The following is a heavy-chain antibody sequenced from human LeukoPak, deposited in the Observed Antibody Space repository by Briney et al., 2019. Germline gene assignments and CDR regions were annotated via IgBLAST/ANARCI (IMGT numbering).Heavy chain of an antibody. CDR2: FDPADGGS. Sequence: ASVKPSCKVSGYTLTELSMPWVRQAPGHRLELLGGFDPADGGSSYAQKFQGRVTMTEDTSTDTAYMELSCLRSEDTAVYYWATVKKSDYGDYGRTWYFDYWGEGTLVTVS. CDR3: ATVKKSDYGDYGRTWYFDY. J-gene: IGHJ4*02. V-gene: IGHV1-24*01. D-gene: IGHD4-17*01. CDR1: GYTLTELS.